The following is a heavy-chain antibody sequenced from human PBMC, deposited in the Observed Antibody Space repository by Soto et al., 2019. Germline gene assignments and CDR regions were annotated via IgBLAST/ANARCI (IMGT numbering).Heavy chain of an antibody. Sequence: EVQLVESGGGLVQPGGSLRLSCGASGFTFRTYWLIWVRQVPGKGLEWVANINQDRSEKNYVDSVKGRFTISRDNAKNSLYLQMNSLRDEDTALYYCARAGSSSWYSYDYHGMAVWGQGTTVTVSS. CDR2: INQDRSEK. CDR1: GFTFRTYW. CDR3: ARAGSSSWYSYDYHGMAV. V-gene: IGHV3-7*05. D-gene: IGHD6-13*01. J-gene: IGHJ6*02.